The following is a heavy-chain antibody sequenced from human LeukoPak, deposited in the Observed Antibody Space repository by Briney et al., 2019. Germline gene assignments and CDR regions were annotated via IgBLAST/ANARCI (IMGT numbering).Heavy chain of an antibody. V-gene: IGHV4-39*07. J-gene: IGHJ4*02. CDR2: ISYSGST. CDR1: GGSISSSSYY. D-gene: IGHD6-13*01. CDR3: ARDIPEGSWYSFENDY. Sequence: SETLSLTCTVSGGSISSSSYYWGWIRQPPGKGLEWIGSISYSGSTNYNPSLKSRVTISVDTSKNQFSLKLSSVTAADTAVYYCARDIPEGSWYSFENDYWGQGTLVTVSS.